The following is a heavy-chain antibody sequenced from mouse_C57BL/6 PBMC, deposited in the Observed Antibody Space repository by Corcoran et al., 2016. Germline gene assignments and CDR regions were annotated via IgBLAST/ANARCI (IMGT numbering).Heavy chain of an antibody. CDR2: INTYSGVP. CDR3: ARSPYYYGSSTGYFDV. D-gene: IGHD1-1*01. V-gene: IGHV9-3*01. Sequence: QIQLVQSGPELKKPGETVKISCKASGYTFTTYGMSWVKQAPGKGLKWMGWINTYSGVPTYADDFKGRFAFSLETSASTAYLQINNLKNEDTATYFCARSPYYYGSSTGYFDVWGTGTTVTVSS. CDR1: GYTFTTYG. J-gene: IGHJ1*03.